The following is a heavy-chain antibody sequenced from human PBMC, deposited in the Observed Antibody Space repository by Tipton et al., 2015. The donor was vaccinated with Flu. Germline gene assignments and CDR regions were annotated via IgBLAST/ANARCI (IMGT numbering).Heavy chain of an antibody. CDR1: GFTFSSYW. CDR2: IKQDGSEK. Sequence: GSLRLSCEASGFTFSSYWMSWVRQAPGKGLEWVANIKQDGSEKYYVDSVKGRFTISRDNAKDSLHLQMNSLRVEDTAIYYCATSPYRGQGTLVTVSS. J-gene: IGHJ4*02. V-gene: IGHV3-7*01. CDR3: ATSPY.